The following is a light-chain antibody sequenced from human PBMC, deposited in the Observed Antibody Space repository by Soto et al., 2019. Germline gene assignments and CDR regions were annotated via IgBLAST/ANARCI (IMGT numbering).Light chain of an antibody. J-gene: IGKJ5*01. Sequence: EIVLTQSPATLSLSPGDRANLSCRAGHSVGTYLAWYQQKSGQAPRLLIYDASNRATGIPARFSGTGSGTDFTLTISSLELEDFAVYYCQQRSNWPLLTFGQGTRLEIK. CDR3: QQRSNWPLLT. CDR1: HSVGTY. CDR2: DAS. V-gene: IGKV3-11*01.